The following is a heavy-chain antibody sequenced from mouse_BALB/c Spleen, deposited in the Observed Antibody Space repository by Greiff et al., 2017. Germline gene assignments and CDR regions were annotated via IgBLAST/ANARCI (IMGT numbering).Heavy chain of an antibody. V-gene: IGHV5-17*02. CDR1: GFTFSSFG. CDR3: ARAMTTAPSYWYFDV. D-gene: IGHD1-2*01. J-gene: IGHJ1*01. Sequence: EVHLVESGGGLVQPGGSRQLSCAASGFTFSSFGMHWVRPAPEKGLDWVAYISSGSSTIYYADTVKGRFTISRDNPKNTLFLQMTSLRSEDTAMYYFARAMTTAPSYWYFDVWGAGTTVTVSS. CDR2: ISSGSSTI.